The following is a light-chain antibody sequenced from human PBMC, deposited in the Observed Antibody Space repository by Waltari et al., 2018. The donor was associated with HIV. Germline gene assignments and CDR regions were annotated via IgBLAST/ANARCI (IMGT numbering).Light chain of an antibody. CDR3: MQTLSGT. CDR1: HSVLPRSGYYY. V-gene: IGKV2-28*01. CDR2: LTS. Sequence: DIVTTPSPASLAVAPGESASTFCTSSHSVLPRSGYYYLDWYQQRPGHPPKLLIYLTSLRASGVPDRFSAGDSGTLFVLNITSVESDDIGVYYCMQTLSGTFGPGT. J-gene: IGKJ3*01.